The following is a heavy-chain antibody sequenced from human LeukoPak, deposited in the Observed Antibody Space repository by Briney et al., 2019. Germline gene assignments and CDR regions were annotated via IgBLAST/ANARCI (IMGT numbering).Heavy chain of an antibody. V-gene: IGHV3-23*01. Sequence: GGSLRLSCVGSGFTFSNYVMTWVRQAPGKGLEWVSIISADGGTTYYAESVKGRFTISRDNSKNTLFLQVNSLRAEDTAIYYCATVVLIAAVSRGYFNYWGQGTLVTVSA. CDR2: ISADGGTT. CDR3: ATVVLIAAVSRGYFNY. J-gene: IGHJ4*02. D-gene: IGHD2-15*01. CDR1: GFTFSNYV.